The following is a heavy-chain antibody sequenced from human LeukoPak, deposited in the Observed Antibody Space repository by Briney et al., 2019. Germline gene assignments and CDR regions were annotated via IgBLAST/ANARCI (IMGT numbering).Heavy chain of an antibody. J-gene: IGHJ4*02. V-gene: IGHV3-23*01. D-gene: IGHD6-13*01. Sequence: PGGSLRLSCVASGFTFSSYAMSWVRQAPGKGLEWVSAISGSGGSTYYADSVRGRFTISRDNSKNTLYLQMNSLRAEDTAVYYCAKDREGVFDYWGQGTLVTVSS. CDR2: ISGSGGST. CDR3: AKDREGVFDY. CDR1: GFTFSSYA.